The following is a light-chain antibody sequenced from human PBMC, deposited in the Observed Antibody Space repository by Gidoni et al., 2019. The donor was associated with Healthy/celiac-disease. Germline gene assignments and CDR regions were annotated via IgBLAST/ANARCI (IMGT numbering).Light chain of an antibody. CDR2: DVS. CDR3: SSYTSSSTLEV. Sequence: QSALTQPASVSGSPGQSITISCTGTSIDVGGYNYVSWYQQHTGKAPKLMIYDVSNRPSGVSNRFSGSKSGNTASLTISGLQAEDEADYYCSSYTSSSTLEVFGTGTKVTVL. J-gene: IGLJ1*01. V-gene: IGLV2-14*03. CDR1: SIDVGGYNY.